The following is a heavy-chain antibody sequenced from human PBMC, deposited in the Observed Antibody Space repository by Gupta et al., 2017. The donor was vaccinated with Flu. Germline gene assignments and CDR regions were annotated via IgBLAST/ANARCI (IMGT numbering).Heavy chain of an antibody. CDR1: SY. J-gene: IGHJ4*02. V-gene: IGHV3-74*03. CDR2: INPDGSST. Sequence: SYLQWVGQAPGKGVVWVSRINPDGSSTTYADSVKGRFTISRDNAKNTLYLQMNSLGADDTAVYYCATVTTGCWGQGTLVTVSS. D-gene: IGHD4-17*01. CDR3: ATVTTGC.